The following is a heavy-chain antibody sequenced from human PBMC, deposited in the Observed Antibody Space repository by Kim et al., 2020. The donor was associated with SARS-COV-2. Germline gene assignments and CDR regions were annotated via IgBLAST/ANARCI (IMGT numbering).Heavy chain of an antibody. Sequence: GGSLRLSCAASGFTFDNYAMHWVRQAPGKGLEWVSGISWNSSNIDYADSVKGRFTISRDNAKNSLYLQMNSLRAEDTAVYYCARHRYYGSRSYYHGMDVWGQGTTVTVSS. CDR2: ISWNSSNI. CDR3: ARHRYYGSRSYYHGMDV. J-gene: IGHJ6*02. CDR1: GFTFDNYA. D-gene: IGHD3-10*01. V-gene: IGHV3-9*01.